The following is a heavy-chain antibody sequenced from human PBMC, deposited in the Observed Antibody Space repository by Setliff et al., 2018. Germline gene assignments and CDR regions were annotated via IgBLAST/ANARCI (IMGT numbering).Heavy chain of an antibody. CDR2: IYGGGAT. D-gene: IGHD3-9*01. Sequence: PQTLSLTCSLSGDPLASYYWWWVRQSAGRGLEWIGRIYGGGATNYNPSLKASLTIAVDNSKNQFSLQRSSVTAADKALYSCAVTPARGTTWLTPCDYWGQGIQVTVSS. J-gene: IGHJ4*02. CDR3: AVTPARGTTWLTPCDY. V-gene: IGHV4-4*07. CDR1: GDPLASYY.